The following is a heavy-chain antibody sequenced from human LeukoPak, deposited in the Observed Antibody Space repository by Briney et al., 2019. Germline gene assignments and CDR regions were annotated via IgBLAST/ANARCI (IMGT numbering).Heavy chain of an antibody. CDR2: IYYSGST. V-gene: IGHV4-31*03. CDR1: VGSISSGGYY. CDR3: ARGMTPYYYYMDV. J-gene: IGHJ6*03. Sequence: TLSLTCTVSVGSISSGGYYWSWIRQHPGKGLEWIGYIYYSGSTYYNPSLKSRVTISVDTSKNQFSLKLSSVTAADTAVYYCARGMTPYYYYMDVWGKGTTVTVSS.